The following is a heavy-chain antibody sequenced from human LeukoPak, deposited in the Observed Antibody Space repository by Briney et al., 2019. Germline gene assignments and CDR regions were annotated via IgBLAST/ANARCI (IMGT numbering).Heavy chain of an antibody. J-gene: IGHJ5*02. CDR2: IYTSGST. D-gene: IGHD1-26*01. CDR1: GGSISSYY. V-gene: IGHV4-4*07. Sequence: PSETLSLTCTVSGGSISSYYWGWIRQPAGKGLHWIGRIYTSGSTNYNPSLKSRVTMSVDTSKNQFSLKLCSVTAADTAVYYCARELGATEFDPWGQGTLVTVSS. CDR3: ARELGATEFDP.